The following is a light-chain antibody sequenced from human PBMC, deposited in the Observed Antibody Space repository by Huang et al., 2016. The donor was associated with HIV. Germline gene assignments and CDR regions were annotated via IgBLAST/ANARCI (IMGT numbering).Light chain of an antibody. CDR2: DVS. J-gene: IGKJ5*01. Sequence: IQLTQSPTSLSASVGDRVTIACRASQAIGTNLNGFQQKPGRPPKLLISDVSSLHTGIPSRFIGSGSGTEFTLTIRGLQFDDFATYFCQQSYSALITFGQGTRLEIK. V-gene: IGKV1-39*01. CDR3: QQSYSALIT. CDR1: QAIGTN.